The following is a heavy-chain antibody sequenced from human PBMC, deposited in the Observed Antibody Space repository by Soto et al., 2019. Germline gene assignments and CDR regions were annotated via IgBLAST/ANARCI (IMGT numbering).Heavy chain of an antibody. Sequence: EVQLVESGGGLVKPGGSLRLSCAASGFTFSNACMSWVRQAPGKGLEWVGRIKSKTDGGTTDYAAPVKGRFTISRDDSKNTLYLQMNSLKTEDTAVYYCTTSKTTWVRNSEVFDYWGQGTLVTVSS. CDR3: TTSKTTWVRNSEVFDY. J-gene: IGHJ4*02. CDR2: IKSKTDGGTT. D-gene: IGHD3-10*01. V-gene: IGHV3-15*01. CDR1: GFTFSNAC.